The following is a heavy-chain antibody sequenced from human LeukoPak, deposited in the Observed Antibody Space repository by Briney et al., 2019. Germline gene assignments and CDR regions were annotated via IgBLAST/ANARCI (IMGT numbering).Heavy chain of an antibody. CDR3: ARIPDSSGYYNWFDP. CDR1: GGTFSRYA. CDR2: IIPILGIA. Sequence: GASVRVSCKASGGTFSRYAISWVRQAPGQGLEWMGRIIPILGIANYAQKFQGRVTTTADKSTSTAYMELSSLRSEDTAVYYCARIPDSSGYYNWFDPWGQGTLVTVSS. V-gene: IGHV1-69*04. D-gene: IGHD3-22*01. J-gene: IGHJ5*02.